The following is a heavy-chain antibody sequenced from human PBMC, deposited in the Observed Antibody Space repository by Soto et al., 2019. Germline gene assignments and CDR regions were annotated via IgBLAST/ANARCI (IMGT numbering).Heavy chain of an antibody. CDR3: ARDKITGLFDY. Sequence: SETLSLTCAVAGGSISSGGYSWSWIRQPPGKGLEWIGYIYHSGSTYYNPSLKSRVTISVDTSKNQFSLKLSSVTAADTAVYYCARDKITGLFDYWGQGTLVTVSS. V-gene: IGHV4-30-2*01. CDR2: IYHSGST. J-gene: IGHJ4*02. D-gene: IGHD2-8*02. CDR1: GGSISSGGYS.